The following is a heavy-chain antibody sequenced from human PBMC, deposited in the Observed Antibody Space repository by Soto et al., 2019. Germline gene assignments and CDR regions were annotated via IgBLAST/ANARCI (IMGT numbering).Heavy chain of an antibody. CDR2: IKQDGSEK. D-gene: IGHD3-3*01. J-gene: IGHJ6*02. V-gene: IGHV3-7*01. Sequence: PGGSLRLSCAASGFTFSSYWMSWVRQAPGKGLEWVANIKQDGSEKYYVDSVKGRFTISRDNAKKSLYLQMNSLRAEDTAVYYCARDRVLRFLEWLPYYGMDVWGQGTTVTVSS. CDR1: GFTFSSYW. CDR3: ARDRVLRFLEWLPYYGMDV.